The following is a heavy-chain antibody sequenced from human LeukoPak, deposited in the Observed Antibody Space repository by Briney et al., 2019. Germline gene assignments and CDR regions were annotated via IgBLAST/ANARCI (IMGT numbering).Heavy chain of an antibody. CDR3: AKDGGGNYYDSSGYYPDY. J-gene: IGHJ4*02. Sequence: GGSLRLSCAASGFTFSSYGMHWVRQAPGKGLEWVAVISYDGSNKYYADSVKGRFTISRDNSKNTLYLQMNSLRAEDTAVYYCAKDGGGNYYDSSGYYPDYWGQGTLVTVSS. D-gene: IGHD3-22*01. V-gene: IGHV3-30*18. CDR1: GFTFSSYG. CDR2: ISYDGSNK.